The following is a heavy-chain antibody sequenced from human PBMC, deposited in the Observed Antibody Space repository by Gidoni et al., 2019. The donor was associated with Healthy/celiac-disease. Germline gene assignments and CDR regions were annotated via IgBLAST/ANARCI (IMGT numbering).Heavy chain of an antibody. CDR3: TQTPVVPADRYGMDV. J-gene: IGHJ6*02. CDR1: GFTFSGSA. CDR2: IRSKANSYAT. Sequence: EVQLVESGGCLVQPGGSLKLSCAASGFTFSGSAMHWVHQASGKGLEWVGRIRSKANSYATAYAASVKGRFTISRDDSKNTAYLQMNSLKTEDTAVYYCTQTPVVPADRYGMDVWGQGTTVTVSS. V-gene: IGHV3-73*02. D-gene: IGHD2-2*01.